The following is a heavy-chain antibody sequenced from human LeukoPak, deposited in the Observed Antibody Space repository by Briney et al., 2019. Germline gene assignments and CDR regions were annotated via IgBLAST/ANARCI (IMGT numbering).Heavy chain of an antibody. Sequence: GGSLRLSCAASGFTFRSYAMSWVRQAPGKGLEWVAVISYDGSNKYADSVKGRFTISRDNSKNTLYLQMNSLRAEDMAVYYCARAGRQWVVWYFDYWGQGTLVSVSS. CDR1: GFTFRSYA. CDR2: ISYDGSNK. CDR3: ARAGRQWVVWYFDY. V-gene: IGHV3-30*03. D-gene: IGHD6-19*01. J-gene: IGHJ4*02.